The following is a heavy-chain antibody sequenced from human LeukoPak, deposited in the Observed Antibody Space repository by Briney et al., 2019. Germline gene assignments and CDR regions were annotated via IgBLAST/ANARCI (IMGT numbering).Heavy chain of an antibody. Sequence: ASVKVSCKASGYTFTGYYMHWVRQAPGQGLEWMGWINPNSGGTNYAQEFQGRVTMTRDTSISTAYMELSRLRSDDTAVYYCARDMVRGVIITDYWGQGTLVTVSS. D-gene: IGHD3-10*01. CDR2: INPNSGGT. CDR1: GYTFTGYY. J-gene: IGHJ4*02. V-gene: IGHV1-2*02. CDR3: ARDMVRGVIITDY.